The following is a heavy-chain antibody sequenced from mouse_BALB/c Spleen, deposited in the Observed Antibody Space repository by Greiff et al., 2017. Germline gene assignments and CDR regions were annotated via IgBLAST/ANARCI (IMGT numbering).Heavy chain of an antibody. Sequence: EVQLQVSGAELVKPGASAKLSCTASGFTITDTYMHWVKQRPEQGLEWIGRIDPANGNTKYDPKFQGKATITADTFSNTAYLQLSSLTSADTAVYYCAGGLYDSYYFDYWDRSTTHAVSS. V-gene: IGHV14-3*02. CDR1: GFTITDTY. J-gene: IGHJ2*01. CDR2: IDPANGNT. D-gene: IGHD2-3*01. CDR3: AGGLYDSYYFDY.